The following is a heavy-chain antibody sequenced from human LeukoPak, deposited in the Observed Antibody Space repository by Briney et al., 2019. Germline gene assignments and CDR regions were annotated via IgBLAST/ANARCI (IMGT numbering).Heavy chain of an antibody. CDR3: ARGGLTIAEATTSWYLDY. CDR2: IWYDGSNE. CDR1: GFTFNTYG. D-gene: IGHD1-26*01. Sequence: GGSLRLSCAASGFTFNTYGMHWVRQAQGKGLEWVALIWYDGSNENYAASVKGRFTISRDNSRNTLYLQMNSLRGEDTAVYYCARGGLTIAEATTSWYLDYWGQGTLVTVSS. J-gene: IGHJ4*02. V-gene: IGHV3-33*01.